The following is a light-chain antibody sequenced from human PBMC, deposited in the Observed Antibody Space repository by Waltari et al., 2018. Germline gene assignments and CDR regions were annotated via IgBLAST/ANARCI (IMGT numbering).Light chain of an antibody. Sequence: QSALTQPPSVSGSPGQSVTISCTGTSNDVGNYNRVSWYQQTPGTAPKLIIFDGNTRPSGVPDRFSGSKSGNTASLTISGLQAEDEADYYCSSYTSSSIFVVFGGGTKLTV. J-gene: IGLJ2*01. CDR1: SNDVGNYNR. CDR2: DGN. V-gene: IGLV2-18*02. CDR3: SSYTSSSIFVV.